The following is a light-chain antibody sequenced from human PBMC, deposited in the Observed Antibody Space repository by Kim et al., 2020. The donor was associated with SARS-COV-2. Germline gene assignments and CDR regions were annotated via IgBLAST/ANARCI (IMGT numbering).Light chain of an antibody. Sequence: GQRVTISCSGSTSNIGSKAISWFQHLPGTAPKLLIYSNDQRPSGVPDRFSGSKSGTSASLAIGGLQSEDEADYYCGTWDDSLNAYVFGTGTKVTVL. CDR1: TSNIGSKA. CDR2: SND. CDR3: GTWDDSLNAYV. J-gene: IGLJ1*01. V-gene: IGLV1-44*01.